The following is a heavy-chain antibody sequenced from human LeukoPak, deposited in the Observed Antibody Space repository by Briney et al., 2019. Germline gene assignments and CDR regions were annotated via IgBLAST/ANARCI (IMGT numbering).Heavy chain of an antibody. J-gene: IGHJ4*02. V-gene: IGHV5-51*01. Sequence: GESLKISCKGSGYSFTSSWIGWVRRLPGKGLEWLGIFYPGDSHTRYRPSFQGQVTISADKSISTAYLQWSSLKASDTAMYYCARLVRGQWLVLFDYWGQGTLVTVSS. CDR2: FYPGDSHT. D-gene: IGHD6-19*01. CDR3: ARLVRGQWLVLFDY. CDR1: GYSFTSSW.